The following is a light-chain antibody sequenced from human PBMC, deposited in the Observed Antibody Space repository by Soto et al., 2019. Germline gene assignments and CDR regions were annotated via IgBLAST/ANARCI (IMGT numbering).Light chain of an antibody. CDR1: QSISSY. J-gene: IGKJ1*01. CDR3: QQSYSTLQT. Sequence: DLQITQSPSSLSAYVAQRVHITFRSSQSISSYLNWYQQKPGKAPKLLIYAASSLQSGVPSRFSGSGSGTDFTLTISSLQTEDFATYYCQQSYSTLQTFGQGTKVDIK. CDR2: AAS. V-gene: IGKV1-39*01.